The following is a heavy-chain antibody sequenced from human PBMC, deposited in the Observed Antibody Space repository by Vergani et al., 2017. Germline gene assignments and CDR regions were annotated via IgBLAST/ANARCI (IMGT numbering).Heavy chain of an antibody. CDR1: GFTFSSYA. CDR2: ISGSGGST. J-gene: IGHJ4*02. Sequence: EVQLLESGGGLVQPGGSLRLSCAASGFTFSSYAMSWVRQAPGKGLEWVSAISGSGGSTYYADSVKGRFTISRDNSKNTLYLQMNSLRAEDTAVYYCARDPLIVYGSGSYDYWGQGTLVTVSS. D-gene: IGHD3-10*01. V-gene: IGHV3-23*01. CDR3: ARDPLIVYGSGSYDY.